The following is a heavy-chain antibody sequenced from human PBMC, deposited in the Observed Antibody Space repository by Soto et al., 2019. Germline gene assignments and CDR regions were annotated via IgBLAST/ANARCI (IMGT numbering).Heavy chain of an antibody. CDR3: ARGADIVVVPAAIRGRGWFDP. V-gene: IGHV3-48*01. J-gene: IGHJ5*02. Sequence: PGGSLRLSCAASGFTFSSYSMNWVRQAPGKGLEWVAYISSSSSTIYYADSVKGRFTISRDNAKNSLYLQMNSLRAEDTAVYYCARGADIVVVPAAIRGRGWFDPWGQGTLVTVSS. CDR2: ISSSSSTI. D-gene: IGHD2-2*01. CDR1: GFTFSSYS.